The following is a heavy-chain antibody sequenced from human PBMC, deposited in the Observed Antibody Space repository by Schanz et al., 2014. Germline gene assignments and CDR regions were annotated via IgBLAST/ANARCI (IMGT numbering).Heavy chain of an antibody. CDR3: AVPGGISGVNV. J-gene: IGHJ6*02. Sequence: EVQLVESGGGLVKPGGSLRLSCAASGITFSDYAMSWVRQAPGKGLEWISSMYINSGSTQYADSVKGRFTISRDNAKNPLSLQMSSLRAEDAAVYYCAVPGGISGVNVWGQGTTVTVSS. CDR2: MYINSGST. D-gene: IGHD2-8*01. CDR1: GITFSDYA. V-gene: IGHV3-23*04.